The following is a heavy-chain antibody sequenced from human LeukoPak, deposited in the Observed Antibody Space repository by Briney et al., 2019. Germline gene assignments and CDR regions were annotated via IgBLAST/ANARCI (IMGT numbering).Heavy chain of an antibody. CDR1: GFTFSTYE. CDR2: ISGSGSPI. J-gene: IGHJ4*02. CDR3: ASGGSSAWYY. Sequence: GGSLRLSCAASGFTFSTYEMNWVRQAPGKGLECVSYISGSGSPIYYADSVKGRFTISRDNAKNSLYLQMNSLRAEDTAVYYCASGGSSAWYYWGQGTLVTVSS. D-gene: IGHD6-19*01. V-gene: IGHV3-48*03.